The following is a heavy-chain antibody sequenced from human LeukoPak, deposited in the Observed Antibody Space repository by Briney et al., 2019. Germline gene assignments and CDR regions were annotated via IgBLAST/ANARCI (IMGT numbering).Heavy chain of an antibody. CDR3: AKDQYYYDSSGYSLDY. D-gene: IGHD3-22*01. Sequence: GGSLKLSCAASGFTFSSYAMSWVRQAPGKGLEWVSAISGSGGSTYYADSVKGRFTISRDNSKNTLYLQMNSPRAEDTAVYYCAKDQYYYDSSGYSLDYWGQGTLVTVSS. J-gene: IGHJ4*02. CDR2: ISGSGGST. V-gene: IGHV3-23*01. CDR1: GFTFSSYA.